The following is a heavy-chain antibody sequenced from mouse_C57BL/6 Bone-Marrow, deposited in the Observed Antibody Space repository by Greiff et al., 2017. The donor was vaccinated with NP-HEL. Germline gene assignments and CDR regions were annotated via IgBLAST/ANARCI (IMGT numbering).Heavy chain of an antibody. D-gene: IGHD2-12*01. J-gene: IGHJ2*01. V-gene: IGHV1-64*01. CDR1: GYTFTSYW. CDR3: ARRRNLYDGSFDY. CDR2: IPTNSGST. Sequence: QVQLQQPGAELVKPGASVKLSCKASGYTFTSYWMHWVKQRPGQGLEWIGMIPTNSGSTNYTEKLKSKATLTVDKSSSTDDMQLSSLTSEDSAVYYGARRRNLYDGSFDYWGQGTTLTGSS.